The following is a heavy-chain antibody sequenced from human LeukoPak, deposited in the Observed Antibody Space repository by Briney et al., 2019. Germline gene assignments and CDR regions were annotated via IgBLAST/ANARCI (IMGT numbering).Heavy chain of an antibody. J-gene: IGHJ4*02. D-gene: IGHD3-22*01. CDR1: GGALNSTRYH. V-gene: IGHV4-39*01. CDR2: IYNRGST. CDR3: ARVGYDRSGYYLQPFDY. Sequence: SETLSLTCTVSGGALNSTRYHWGWIRQPPGKGLEWIGTIYNRGSTFYNPSLESRVTISVDTSKNQFSLRLTSVTAADTAVYHCARVGYDRSGYYLQPFDYWGQGTLVTVSS.